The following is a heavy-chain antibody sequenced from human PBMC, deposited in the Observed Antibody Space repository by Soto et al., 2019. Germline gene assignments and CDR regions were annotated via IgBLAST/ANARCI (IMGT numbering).Heavy chain of an antibody. CDR1: GYTFTTYE. CDR3: AGGGFVYGGADY. D-gene: IGHD4-17*01. Sequence: QVQLVQSGAEVRKPGASVKVSCKASGYTFTTYEITWVREATGQGLEWMGWMNPNSGGTNYAQQFQGRVTMTANTSISTAYLELSSLRSEDTAVYYCAGGGFVYGGADYWGQGTIVTVSS. V-gene: IGHV1-8*01. CDR2: MNPNSGGT. J-gene: IGHJ4*02.